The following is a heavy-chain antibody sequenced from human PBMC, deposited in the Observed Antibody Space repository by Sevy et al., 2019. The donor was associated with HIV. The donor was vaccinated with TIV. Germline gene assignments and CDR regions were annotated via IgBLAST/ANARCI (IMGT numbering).Heavy chain of an antibody. CDR1: GFTFSSYA. Sequence: GGSPRLSCAASGFTFSSYAMSWVRQAPGKGLEWVSTISGSGGSTYYADSVKGRFTISRDNSKNTLYLQMNSLRAEDTAVYYCAKVWAAGGAFDIWGQGTMVTVSS. J-gene: IGHJ3*02. CDR3: AKVWAAGGAFDI. D-gene: IGHD6-13*01. V-gene: IGHV3-23*01. CDR2: ISGSGGST.